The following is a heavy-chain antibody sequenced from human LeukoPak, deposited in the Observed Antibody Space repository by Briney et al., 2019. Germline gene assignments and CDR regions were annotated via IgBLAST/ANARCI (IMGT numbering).Heavy chain of an antibody. V-gene: IGHV1-46*01. CDR3: ARDRVTMVRGVIILDDAFDI. Sequence: ASVKVSCKASGYTFTSYYMHWVRQAPGQGLEWMGIINPSGGSTSYAQKFQGRVTMTRDTSTSTVYMELSSLRSKDTAVYYCARDRVTMVRGVIILDDAFDIWGQGTMVTVSS. CDR2: INPSGGST. CDR1: GYTFTSYY. D-gene: IGHD3-10*01. J-gene: IGHJ3*02.